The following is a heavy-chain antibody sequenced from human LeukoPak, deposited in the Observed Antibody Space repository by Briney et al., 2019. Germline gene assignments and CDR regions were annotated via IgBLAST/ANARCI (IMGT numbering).Heavy chain of an antibody. J-gene: IGHJ4*02. CDR3: ARGLEWLPTDY. Sequence: SVKVSCKASGGTFTSYAISWVRQAPGQGLEWMGGIIPIFGTANYAQKFQGRVTITTDEYTRTAYMHLSSLRSEDTAVCYCARGLEWLPTDYWGQGTLVTVSS. CDR1: GGTFTSYA. V-gene: IGHV1-69*05. D-gene: IGHD3-3*01. CDR2: IIPIFGTA.